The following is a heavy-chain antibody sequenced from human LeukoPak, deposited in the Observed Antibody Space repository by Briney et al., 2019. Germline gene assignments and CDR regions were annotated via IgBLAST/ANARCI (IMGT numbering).Heavy chain of an antibody. J-gene: IGHJ4*02. CDR2: ISYDGSNK. Sequence: GGSLRLSCAASGFTFSSYAMHWVRQAPGKGLEWVAVISYDGSNKYYADSVKGRFTISRDNSKNTLYLQMNSLRADDTAVHYCASHYYWGQGTLVTVSS. V-gene: IGHV3-30*01. CDR3: ASHYY. CDR1: GFTFSSYA.